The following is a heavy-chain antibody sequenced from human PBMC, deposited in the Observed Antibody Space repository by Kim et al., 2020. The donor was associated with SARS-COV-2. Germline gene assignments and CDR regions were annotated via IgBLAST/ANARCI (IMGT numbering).Heavy chain of an antibody. CDR3: ARSPGGAAVDY. CDR1: GGSVSSGSYY. CDR2: IYYSGST. J-gene: IGHJ4*02. V-gene: IGHV4-61*01. D-gene: IGHD2-15*01. Sequence: SETLSLTCTVSGGSVSSGSYYWSWIRQPPGKGLEWIGYIYYSGSTNYNPSLKSRVTISVDTSKNQFSLKLSSVTAADTAACYCARSPGGAAVDYWGQGTLVTVSS.